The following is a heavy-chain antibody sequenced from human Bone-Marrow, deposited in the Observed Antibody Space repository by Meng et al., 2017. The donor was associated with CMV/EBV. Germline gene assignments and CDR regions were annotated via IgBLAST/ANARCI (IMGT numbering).Heavy chain of an antibody. J-gene: IGHJ4*02. V-gene: IGHV3-64*02. Sequence: GESLKISCAASGFTFSSYAMHWVRQAPGKGLEYVSAISSNGGSTYYADSVKGRFTISRDNSKSTLYLQMDSLRAEDTAVYYCAKDSPPTSGCQGFFHYWGRGTLVAVSS. D-gene: IGHD5-12*01. CDR1: GFTFSSYA. CDR3: AKDSPPTSGCQGFFHY. CDR2: ISSNGGST.